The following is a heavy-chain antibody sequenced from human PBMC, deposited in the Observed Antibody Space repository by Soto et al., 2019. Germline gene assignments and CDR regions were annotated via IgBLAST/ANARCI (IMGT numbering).Heavy chain of an antibody. J-gene: IGHJ5*02. V-gene: IGHV4-34*01. CDR1: GGSFSGYY. CDR3: ARGPIVVVVAATDWFDP. Sequence: QVQLQQWGAGLLKPSETLSLTCAVYGGSFSGYYWSWIRQPPGKGLEWIGEINHSGSTNYNPSLKSRVTISVDTSKNQFSLKLSSVTAADTAVYYCARGPIVVVVAATDWFDPWGQGTLVTVSS. CDR2: INHSGST. D-gene: IGHD2-15*01.